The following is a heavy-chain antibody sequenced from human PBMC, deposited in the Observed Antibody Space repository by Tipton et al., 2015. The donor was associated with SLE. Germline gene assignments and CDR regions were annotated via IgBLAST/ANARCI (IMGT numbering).Heavy chain of an antibody. CDR3: ARSSGDSLYYFNY. Sequence: TLSLTCSVSGDSISTDFYWNWIHQPPGKGLEWIGGIYYSGSAYYNPSLESRVTISQDRSKNQFSLKLSSVTAADTAVYYCARSSGDSLYYFNYWGQGTLVSVSS. CDR1: GDSISTDFY. D-gene: IGHD2-15*01. J-gene: IGHJ4*02. CDR2: IYYSGSA. V-gene: IGHV4-38-2*01.